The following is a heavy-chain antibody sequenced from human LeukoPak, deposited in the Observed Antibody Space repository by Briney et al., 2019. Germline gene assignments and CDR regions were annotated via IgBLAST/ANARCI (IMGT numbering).Heavy chain of an antibody. J-gene: IGHJ4*02. CDR3: ASGGIAVAEYYFDY. CDR1: GFTFSSYW. Sequence: GGSLRLSCAASGFTFSSYWMSWVRQAPGKGLEWVSVIYSGGSTYYADSVKGRFTISRDNSKNTLYLQMNSPRAEDTAVYYCASGGIAVAEYYFDYWGQGTLVTVSS. V-gene: IGHV3-66*01. CDR2: IYSGGST. D-gene: IGHD6-19*01.